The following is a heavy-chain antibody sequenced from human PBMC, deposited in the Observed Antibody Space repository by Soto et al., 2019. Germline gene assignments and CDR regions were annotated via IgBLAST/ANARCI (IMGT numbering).Heavy chain of an antibody. CDR2: FDPEDGET. V-gene: IGHV1-24*01. Sequence: ASVKVSCKVSGYTLTELSMHWVRQAPGKGLEWMGGFDPEDGETIYAQKFQGRVTMTEDTSTDTAYMELSSLRSEDTAVYYCATAVWFGSEYWFDPWGQGTLVTVS. J-gene: IGHJ5*02. D-gene: IGHD3-10*01. CDR1: GYTLTELS. CDR3: ATAVWFGSEYWFDP.